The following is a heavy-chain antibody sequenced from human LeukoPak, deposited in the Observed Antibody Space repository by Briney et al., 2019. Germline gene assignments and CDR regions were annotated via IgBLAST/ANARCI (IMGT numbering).Heavy chain of an antibody. CDR2: IHHTGST. D-gene: IGHD6-19*01. V-gene: IGHV4-34*01. CDR3: VRGHLVGGWFKYDAFDI. Sequence: PSETLSLTCAVYGGSFSDYYWSWIRQLPGKGLEWIGEIHHTGSTNYNPSLKSRVTISLDTSKKHFSLKLSSVTAADTAVYYCVRGHLVGGWFKYDAFDIWGQGTMVSVSS. J-gene: IGHJ3*02. CDR1: GGSFSDYY.